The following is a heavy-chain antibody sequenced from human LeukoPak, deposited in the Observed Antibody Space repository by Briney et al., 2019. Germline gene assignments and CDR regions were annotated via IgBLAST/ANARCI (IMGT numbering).Heavy chain of an antibody. J-gene: IGHJ3*02. CDR2: IYYSGST. D-gene: IGHD2-15*01. Sequence: SETLSLTCTVSGGSISSSSFYWGWIRQPPGRELEWIGSIYYSGSTYYNPSLKSRVTISVDTSKNQFSLKLSSVTAADTAVYYCAKDIVVVVAANDAFDIWGQGTMVTVSS. CDR3: AKDIVVVVAANDAFDI. CDR1: GGSISSSSFY. V-gene: IGHV4-39*07.